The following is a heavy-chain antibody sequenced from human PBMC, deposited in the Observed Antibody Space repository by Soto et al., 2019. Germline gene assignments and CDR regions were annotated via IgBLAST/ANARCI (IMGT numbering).Heavy chain of an antibody. CDR2: INQDGFGK. CDR3: AKDHGSGSYPY. CDR1: GSTLSSHW. Sequence: EVQLVESGGGLVQPGGSLRLSCVISGSTLSSHWMTWVRQAPGKGLEWVASINQDGFGKHYLDSVKGRFTISRDTAKSSLDLQMDSLRVEDTAVYYCAKDHGSGSYPYWGQGTLVTVS. V-gene: IGHV3-7*05. D-gene: IGHD1-26*01. J-gene: IGHJ4*02.